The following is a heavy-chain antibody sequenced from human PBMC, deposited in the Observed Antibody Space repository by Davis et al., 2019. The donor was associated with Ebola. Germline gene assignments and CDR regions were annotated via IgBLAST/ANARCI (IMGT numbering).Heavy chain of an antibody. CDR1: GFTFSSYS. D-gene: IGHD5-18*01. CDR3: ARDRSRQLWFVRSGMDV. CDR2: ISSSSSYI. J-gene: IGHJ6*02. Sequence: PGGSLRLSCAASGFTFSSYSMNWVRQAPGKGLEWVSSISSSSSYIYYADSVKGRFTISRDNAKNSLYLQMNSLRAEDTAVYYCARDRSRQLWFVRSGMDVWGQGTTVTVSS. V-gene: IGHV3-21*01.